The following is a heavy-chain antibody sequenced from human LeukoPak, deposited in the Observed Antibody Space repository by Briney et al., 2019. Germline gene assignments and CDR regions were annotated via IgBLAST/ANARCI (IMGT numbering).Heavy chain of an antibody. V-gene: IGHV1-24*01. CDR3: ATDRYYGGNSDPFDY. CDR1: GYTLTELS. J-gene: IGHJ4*02. Sequence: ASVKVSCKVSGYTLTELSMHWVRQAPGKGLEWMGGFDLEDGETIYAQKFQGRVTMTEDTSTDTAYMELSSLRSEDTAVYYCATDRYYGGNSDPFDYWGQGTLVTVSS. D-gene: IGHD4-23*01. CDR2: FDLEDGET.